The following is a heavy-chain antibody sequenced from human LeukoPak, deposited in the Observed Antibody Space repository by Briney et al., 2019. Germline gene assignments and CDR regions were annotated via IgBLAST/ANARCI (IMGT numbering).Heavy chain of an antibody. V-gene: IGHV3-48*03. CDR1: GFTFSSYE. D-gene: IGHD5-24*01. J-gene: IGHJ4*02. CDR3: AREGGRDPN. Sequence: PGGSLRLSCAASGFTFSSYEMNWVRQAPGKGLEWVSYISSSGRTTHYADSVKGRFTISRDNAKNSLYLQMKSLRAEDTAIYYCAREGGRDPNWGQGTLVTVSS. CDR2: ISSSGRTT.